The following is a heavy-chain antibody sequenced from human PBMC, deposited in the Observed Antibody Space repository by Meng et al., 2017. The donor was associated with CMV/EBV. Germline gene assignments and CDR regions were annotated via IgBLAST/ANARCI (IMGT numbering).Heavy chain of an antibody. CDR2: IKSKTDGGTT. D-gene: IGHD3-22*01. CDR1: GFTFSNAW. J-gene: IGHJ3*02. V-gene: IGHV3-15*01. CDR3: TSDPYYYDSSGYRAIDI. Sequence: GGPLRLSCAASGFTFSNAWMSSVRQAPGKGLEWVGRIKSKTDGGTTDYAAPVKGRFTISRDDSKNTLYLQMNSLKTEDTAVYYCTSDPYYYDSSGYRAIDIWGQGTMVTVSS.